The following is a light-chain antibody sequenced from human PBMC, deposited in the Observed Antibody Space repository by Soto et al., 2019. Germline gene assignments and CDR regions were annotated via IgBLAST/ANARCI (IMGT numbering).Light chain of an antibody. CDR2: GTF. Sequence: IEMTQSPATLSVSPGERATLSCRASQSVSSNLVWYQQKPGQAPRLLISGTFSRATGIPDRFSGSGSGTDIALTISRRAPADFAVYYGQQYGSPGTFGQGTKVEIK. CDR1: QSVSSN. J-gene: IGKJ1*01. CDR3: QQYGSPGT. V-gene: IGKV3-20*01.